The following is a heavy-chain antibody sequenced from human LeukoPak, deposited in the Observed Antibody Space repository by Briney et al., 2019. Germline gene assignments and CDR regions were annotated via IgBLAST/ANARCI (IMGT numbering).Heavy chain of an antibody. V-gene: IGHV3-23*01. CDR3: AKGGVRGVIGPHYFDY. D-gene: IGHD3-10*01. Sequence: GGSLRLSCAASGFTFSSYSMNWVRQAPGKGLEWVSAISGSGGSTYYADSVKGRFTISRDNSKNTLYLQMNSLRAEDTAVYYCAKGGVRGVIGPHYFDYWGQGTLVTVSS. CDR1: GFTFSSYS. J-gene: IGHJ4*02. CDR2: ISGSGGST.